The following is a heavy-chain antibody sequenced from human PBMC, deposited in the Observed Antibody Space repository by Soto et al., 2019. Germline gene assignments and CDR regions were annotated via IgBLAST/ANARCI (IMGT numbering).Heavy chain of an antibody. Sequence: GGSLRLSCAASGFTFSSYWMSWVRQAPGKGLEWVANIKQDGSEKYYVDSVKGRFTISRDNAKNSLYLQMNSLRAEDTAVYYCARAARYCSGGSCYSPHYWGQGTLVTVSS. CDR3: ARAARYCSGGSCYSPHY. CDR2: IKQDGSEK. J-gene: IGHJ4*02. V-gene: IGHV3-7*01. CDR1: GFTFSSYW. D-gene: IGHD2-15*01.